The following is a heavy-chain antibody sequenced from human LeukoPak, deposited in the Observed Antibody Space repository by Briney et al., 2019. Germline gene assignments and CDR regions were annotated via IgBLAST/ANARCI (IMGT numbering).Heavy chain of an antibody. CDR3: ASNKVSPGYSSGWYGYYYYYGMDV. V-gene: IGHV3-21*01. CDR2: ISSSSSYI. J-gene: IGHJ6*02. Sequence: GGSLRLSCAASGFTFSSYSMNWVRQAPGEGLEWVSSISSSSSYIYYADSVKGRFTISRDNAKNSLYLQMNSLRAEDTAVYYCASNKVSPGYSSGWYGYYYYYGMDVWGQGTTVTVSS. CDR1: GFTFSSYS. D-gene: IGHD6-19*01.